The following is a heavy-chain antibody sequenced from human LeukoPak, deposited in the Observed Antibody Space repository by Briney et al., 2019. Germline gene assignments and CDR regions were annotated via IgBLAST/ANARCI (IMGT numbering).Heavy chain of an antibody. J-gene: IGHJ4*02. CDR3: ARFGPIVVVPAVAYYFDY. CDR2: IYYSGST. CDR1: GGSISSGDYY. Sequence: SENLSLTCTVSGGSISSGDYYWSWIRQPPGKGLEWIGYIYYSGSTYYNPSLKSRVTISVDTSKNQFSLKLSSVTAADTAVYYCARFGPIVVVPAVAYYFDYWGQGTLVTVSS. V-gene: IGHV4-30-4*01. D-gene: IGHD2-2*01.